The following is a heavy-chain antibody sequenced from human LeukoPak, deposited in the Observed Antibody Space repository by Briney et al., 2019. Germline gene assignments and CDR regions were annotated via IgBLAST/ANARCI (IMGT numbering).Heavy chain of an antibody. D-gene: IGHD6-19*01. CDR2: INHSGST. Sequence: PSETLSLTCAVYGGSFSGYYWSWIRQPPGKGLEWIGEINHSGSTNYNPSLKSRVTISVDTSKNQFSLKLSSVTAADTAVYYCARYTPYSSGWLYYYYYGMDVWGQGTTVTVSS. V-gene: IGHV4-34*01. J-gene: IGHJ6*02. CDR1: GGSFSGYY. CDR3: ARYTPYSSGWLYYYYYGMDV.